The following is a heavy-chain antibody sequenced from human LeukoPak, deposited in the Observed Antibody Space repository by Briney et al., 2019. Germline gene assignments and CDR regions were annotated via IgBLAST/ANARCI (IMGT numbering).Heavy chain of an antibody. D-gene: IGHD6-19*01. CDR3: ARHLAGYFDQ. CDR2: ISVYNDNT. V-gene: IGHV1-18*01. CDR1: GYTFTNYG. Sequence: ASVKVSCKASGYTFTNYGISWVRQAPGQGLEWMGWISVYNDNTKYTQNLQGRVTMTTDTSTSTAYMEVGSLRSDDTAVYYCARHLAGYFDQWGQGTLITVSS. J-gene: IGHJ4*02.